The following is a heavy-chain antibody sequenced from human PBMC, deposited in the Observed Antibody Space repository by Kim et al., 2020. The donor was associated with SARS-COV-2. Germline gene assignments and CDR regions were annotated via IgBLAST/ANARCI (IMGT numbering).Heavy chain of an antibody. CDR3: EKDSQYSGSYSDAFDI. D-gene: IGHD1-26*01. CDR1: GFTFSSYA. V-gene: IGHV3-23*01. J-gene: IGHJ3*02. Sequence: GGSLRLSCAASGFTFSSYAMSWVRQAPGKGLEWVSAISGSGGSTYYADSVKGRFTISRDNSKNTLYLHMNSLRAEDPAVYYCEKDSQYSGSYSDAFDIWGQGTMVTVSS. CDR2: ISGSGGST.